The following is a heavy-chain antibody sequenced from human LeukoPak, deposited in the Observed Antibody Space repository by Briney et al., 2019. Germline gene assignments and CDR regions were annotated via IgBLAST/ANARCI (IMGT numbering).Heavy chain of an antibody. CDR1: GFTFSSYE. D-gene: IGHD3-10*02. J-gene: IGHJ6*04. V-gene: IGHV3-48*03. CDR3: AELGITMIGGV. CDR2: ISNSGSTI. Sequence: GGALRLSFSASGFTFSSYEMNWVPRAPGKGLEWVSYISNSGSTIYYADSVKGRFTISRDNAKNSLYLQMNSLRAEDTAVYYCAELGITMIGGVWGKGTTVTISS.